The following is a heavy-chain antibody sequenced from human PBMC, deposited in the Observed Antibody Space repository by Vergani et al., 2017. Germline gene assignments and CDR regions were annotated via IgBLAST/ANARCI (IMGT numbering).Heavy chain of an antibody. CDR3: ARLLGSSSGGDY. Sequence: QLQLQESGPGLVKPSETLSLTCTVSGGSISSSSYYWGWIRQPPGKGLEWIGSIYYSGSTYYNPSLKSRVPISVDTSKNQFSLKLSSVTAADTAVYYCARLLGSSSGGDYWGQGTLVTVSS. V-gene: IGHV4-39*01. CDR2: IYYSGST. CDR1: GGSISSSSYY. D-gene: IGHD6-6*01. J-gene: IGHJ4*02.